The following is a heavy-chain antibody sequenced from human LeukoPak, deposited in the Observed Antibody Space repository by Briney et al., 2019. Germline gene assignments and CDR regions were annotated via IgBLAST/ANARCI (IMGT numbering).Heavy chain of an antibody. D-gene: IGHD6-19*01. CDR3: TRGGSSGWYALGY. V-gene: IGHV3-53*01. CDR1: GFTVSRNY. J-gene: IGHJ4*02. Sequence: GGSLRLSCAAPGFTVSRNYMSWVCQAPGKGLEWVSVIYSGGSTYYADSVKGRFTISRDNSKNTLYLQMNSLRAEDTAVYYCTRGGSSGWYALGYWGQGTLVTVSS. CDR2: IYSGGST.